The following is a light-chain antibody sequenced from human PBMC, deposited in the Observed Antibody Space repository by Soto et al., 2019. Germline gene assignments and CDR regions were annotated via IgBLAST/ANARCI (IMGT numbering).Light chain of an antibody. Sequence: DIQMTQSPSSLSASLGDKATLTCRASQGISNYLAWYQQKPGKVPKLLIYAASTLQSGVPSRFSGSGSGTEFTLTISRLEPEDFAVYYCQQYGLSLLTFGGGTKVDIK. CDR1: QGISNY. V-gene: IGKV1-27*01. CDR3: QQYGLSLLT. CDR2: AAS. J-gene: IGKJ4*01.